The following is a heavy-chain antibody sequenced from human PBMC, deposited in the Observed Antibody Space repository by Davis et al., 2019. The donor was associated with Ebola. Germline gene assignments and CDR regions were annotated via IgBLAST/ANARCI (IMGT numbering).Heavy chain of an antibody. CDR1: GGTFSSYA. CDR2: IIPILGIA. Sequence: SVKVSCKASGGTFSSYAISWVRQAPGQGLEWMGRIIPILGIANYAQKFQGRVTITADKSTSTAYMELSSLRSENTAVYYCARDRLVDFWAYYYGMDVWGQGTTVTVSS. V-gene: IGHV1-69*04. J-gene: IGHJ6*02. D-gene: IGHD3-3*01. CDR3: ARDRLVDFWAYYYGMDV.